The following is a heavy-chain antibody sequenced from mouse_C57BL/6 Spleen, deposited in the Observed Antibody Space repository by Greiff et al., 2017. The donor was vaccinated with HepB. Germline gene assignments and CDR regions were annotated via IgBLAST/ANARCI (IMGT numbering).Heavy chain of an antibody. D-gene: IGHD1-1*01. CDR3: ARRGDYYGSFSMDY. CDR1: GYAFSSSW. CDR2: IYPGDGDT. J-gene: IGHJ4*01. Sequence: QVQLQQPGAELVKPGASVKLSCKASGYAFSSSWMNWVKQRPGKGLEWIGRIYPGDGDTNYNGKFKGKATLTADKSSSTAYMQLSSLTSEDSAVYFCARRGDYYGSFSMDYWGQGTSVTVSS. V-gene: IGHV1-82*01.